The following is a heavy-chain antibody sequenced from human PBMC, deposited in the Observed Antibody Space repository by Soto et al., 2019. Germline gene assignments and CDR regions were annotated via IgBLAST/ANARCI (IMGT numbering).Heavy chain of an antibody. V-gene: IGHV4-4*02. CDR3: ATNAVAGTPIDY. CDR1: GDSISSSNW. CDR2: IYHSGST. Sequence: QVQLQESGPGLVKPSGTLSLTCAVSGDSISSSNWWTWVRQPPGKGLEWIGEIYHSGSTSYNPSLKSRVTISVDKSKNHFSLKLSSVPAADTAVYYCATNAVAGTPIDYWGQGTLDTVSS. D-gene: IGHD6-19*01. J-gene: IGHJ4*02.